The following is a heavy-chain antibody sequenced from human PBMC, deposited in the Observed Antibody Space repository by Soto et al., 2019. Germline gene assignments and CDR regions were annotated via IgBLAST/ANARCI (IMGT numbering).Heavy chain of an antibody. Sequence: QLQLQESGPGLVKPSETLSLTCTVSGGSFSSSTYYWGWIRQPPGKGLEWIGSMYSGGNTYYNPSLKSRVTVSVDKSKNHFSLKLTSMTAADTAMYYCARQPYDSAGYYYGAWGQGTLVTVSS. CDR1: GGSFSSSTYY. CDR3: ARQPYDSAGYYYGA. D-gene: IGHD3-22*01. J-gene: IGHJ5*02. CDR2: MYSGGNT. V-gene: IGHV4-39*01.